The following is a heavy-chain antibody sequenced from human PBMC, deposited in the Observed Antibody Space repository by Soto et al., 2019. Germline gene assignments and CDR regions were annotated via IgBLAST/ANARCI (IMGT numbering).Heavy chain of an antibody. CDR3: AKSMVRGFITNIDY. CDR2: ISYDGSNK. J-gene: IGHJ4*02. D-gene: IGHD3-10*01. V-gene: IGHV3-30*18. CDR1: GFTFSSYG. Sequence: QVQLVESGGGVVQPGRSLRLSCAASGFTFSSYGMHWVRQAPGKGLEWVAVISYDGSNKYYADSVKGRFTISRDNYKNSLYLQMNSLRAEDTAVYYCAKSMVRGFITNIDYWGQGTLVTVSS.